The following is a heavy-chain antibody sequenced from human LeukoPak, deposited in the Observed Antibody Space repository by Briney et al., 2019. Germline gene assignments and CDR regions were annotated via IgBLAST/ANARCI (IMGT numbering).Heavy chain of an antibody. CDR2: ISYDGSNK. Sequence: GRSLRLSCAASGFTFSSYAMHWVRQAPGKGLEWVAVISYDGSNKYYADSVKGRFTISRDSSKNTLYLQMNSLRAEDTAVYYCAKQYCDAFDIWGQGTMVTVSS. CDR3: AKQYCDAFDI. CDR1: GFTFSSYA. D-gene: IGHD2-8*02. V-gene: IGHV3-30*18. J-gene: IGHJ3*02.